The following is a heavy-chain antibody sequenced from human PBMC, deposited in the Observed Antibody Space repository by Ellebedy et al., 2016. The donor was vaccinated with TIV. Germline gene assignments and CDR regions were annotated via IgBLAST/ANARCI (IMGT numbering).Heavy chain of an antibody. CDR3: ARETYCSGGSCLLNYYYYMDV. CDR1: GFTFSSYS. Sequence: GESLKISXAASGFTFSSYSMNWVRQAPGKGLEWVSSISSSSSYIYYADSVKGRFTISRDNAKNSLYLQMNSLRAEDTAVYYCARETYCSGGSCLLNYYYYMDVWGKGTTVTVSS. D-gene: IGHD2-15*01. CDR2: ISSSSSYI. J-gene: IGHJ6*03. V-gene: IGHV3-21*01.